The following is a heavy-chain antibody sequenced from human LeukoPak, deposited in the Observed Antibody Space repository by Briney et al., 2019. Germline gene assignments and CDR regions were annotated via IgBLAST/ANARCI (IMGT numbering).Heavy chain of an antibody. V-gene: IGHV1-2*02. CDR3: ARGDGYNYYFDY. CDR1: GYTFTGYY. D-gene: IGHD5-24*01. Sequence: ASVKVSCKASGYTFTGYYMHWVRQAPGQGLEWMGWTNPNSGGTNYAQKFQGRVTMTRDTSISTAYMELSRLRSDDTAVYYCARGDGYNYYFDYWGQGTLVTVSS. CDR2: TNPNSGGT. J-gene: IGHJ4*02.